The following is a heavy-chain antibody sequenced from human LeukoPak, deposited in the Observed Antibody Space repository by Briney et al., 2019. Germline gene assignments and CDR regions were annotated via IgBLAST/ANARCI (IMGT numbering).Heavy chain of an antibody. V-gene: IGHV3-9*01. Sequence: PGRSLRLSCAASGFTFDDYAMHWVWQAPGKGLEWVSGISWNSGSIGYADSVKGRFTISRDNAKNSLYLQMNSLRAEDTALYYCAKEFRVRGLIDYWGQGTLVTVSS. CDR3: AKEFRVRGLIDY. J-gene: IGHJ4*02. CDR1: GFTFDDYA. CDR2: ISWNSGSI. D-gene: IGHD3-10*01.